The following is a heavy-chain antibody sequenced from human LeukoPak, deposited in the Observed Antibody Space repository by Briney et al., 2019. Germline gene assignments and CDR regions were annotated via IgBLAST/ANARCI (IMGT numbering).Heavy chain of an antibody. V-gene: IGHV4-39*01. D-gene: IGHD3-22*01. Sequence: SETLSLTCTVSGGSISSSSYYWGWIRQPPGKGLEWIGSIYYSGSTYYNPSLKSRVTISVDTSKNQFSLKLSSVTAADTAVYYCARRDSSGYSLYAFDIWGQGTMVTVSS. CDR3: ARRDSSGYSLYAFDI. J-gene: IGHJ3*02. CDR2: IYYSGST. CDR1: GGSISSSSYY.